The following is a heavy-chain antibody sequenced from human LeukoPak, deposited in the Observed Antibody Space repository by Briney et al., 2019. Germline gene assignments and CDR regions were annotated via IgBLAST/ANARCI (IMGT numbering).Heavy chain of an antibody. V-gene: IGHV4-34*01. D-gene: IGHD2-21*01. J-gene: IGHJ4*02. CDR1: GGSFSGYY. CDR3: ARAPCGGSCHDDY. CDR2: INHSGST. Sequence: SETLSLTCAVYGGSFSGYYWSWIRQPPGKGLEWIGEINHSGSTNYNPSLKSRVTISVDTSKNQFSLKLSSVTAADTAVYYCARAPCGGSCHDDYWGQGTLVTVSS.